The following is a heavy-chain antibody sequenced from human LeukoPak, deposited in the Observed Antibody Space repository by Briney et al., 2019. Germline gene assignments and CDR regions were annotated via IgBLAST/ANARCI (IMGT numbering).Heavy chain of an antibody. J-gene: IGHJ5*02. CDR3: ARGTMMVGP. V-gene: IGHV4-59*01. D-gene: IGHD3-22*01. Sequence: SETLSLTCTVSGGSISSYYWSWIRQPPGKGLEWVGYIHSGGSTNYNPSLRSRLTISIDTSKSQFSLKLSSVTAADTAVYYCARGTMMVGPWGQGTLVTVSS. CDR2: IHSGGST. CDR1: GGSISSYY.